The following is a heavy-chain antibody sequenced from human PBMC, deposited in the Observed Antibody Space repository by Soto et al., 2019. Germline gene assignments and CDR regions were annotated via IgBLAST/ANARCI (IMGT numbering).Heavy chain of an antibody. J-gene: IGHJ3*01. CDR2: ISGDGSST. Sequence: GGSLRLSCAASEFTFRSYWMHWVRQSPGKGLVWVSRISGDGSSTTYADSVRGRFTISRDNAKNTVYLQMDSLRAEDTAVYYCARSLPGTYGAFDLWGQGTMVTVSS. D-gene: IGHD1-7*01. V-gene: IGHV3-74*01. CDR1: EFTFRSYW. CDR3: ARSLPGTYGAFDL.